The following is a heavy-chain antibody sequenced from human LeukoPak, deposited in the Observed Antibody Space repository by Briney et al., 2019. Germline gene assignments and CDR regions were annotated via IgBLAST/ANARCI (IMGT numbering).Heavy chain of an antibody. CDR3: ARDSRIGDRSGWSPYYFDY. D-gene: IGHD6-19*01. CDR1: GFTFSSYG. CDR2: ISYDGSNK. J-gene: IGHJ4*02. V-gene: IGHV3-30*03. Sequence: GGSLRLSCAASGFTFSSYGMHWVRQAPGKGLEWVAIISYDGSNKYYTDSVKGRFTISRDNSKNTLYLQMNSLRAEDTAVYYCARDSRIGDRSGWSPYYFDYWGQGTLVTVSS.